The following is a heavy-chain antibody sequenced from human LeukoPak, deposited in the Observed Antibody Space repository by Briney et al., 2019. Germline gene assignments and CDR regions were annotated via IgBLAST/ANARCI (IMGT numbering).Heavy chain of an antibody. J-gene: IGHJ4*02. V-gene: IGHV3-30-3*01. CDR2: ISYDGSNK. CDR3: AKGGKWDVTPFDY. CDR1: GFTFSSYA. D-gene: IGHD1-26*01. Sequence: GGSLRLSCAASGFTFSSYAMHWVRQAPDKGLEWVAVISYDGSNKYYADSVKGRFTISRDNSKNTLYLQVNSLRAEDTAVYYCAKGGKWDVTPFDYWGQGTLVTVSS.